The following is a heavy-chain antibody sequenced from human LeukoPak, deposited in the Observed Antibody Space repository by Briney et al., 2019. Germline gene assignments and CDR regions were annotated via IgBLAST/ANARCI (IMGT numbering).Heavy chain of an antibody. CDR1: GFTFSSYS. CDR2: ISSSSSYI. V-gene: IGHV3-21*01. J-gene: IGHJ4*02. CDR3: ATAVAGTSLYFDY. D-gene: IGHD6-19*01. Sequence: KSGGSLRLSCAASGFTFSSYSMNWVRQAPGKGLEWVSSISSSSSYIYYADSVKGRFTISRDNAKNSLYLQMNSLRAEDTAVYYCATAVAGTSLYFDYWGQGTLVTVPS.